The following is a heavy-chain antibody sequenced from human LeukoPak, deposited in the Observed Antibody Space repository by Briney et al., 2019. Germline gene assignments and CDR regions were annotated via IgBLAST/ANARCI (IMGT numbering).Heavy chain of an antibody. CDR3: ARGGGNAQFDY. CDR2: IYYSGST. J-gene: IGHJ4*02. D-gene: IGHD4-23*01. Sequence: PSETLSLTCAVYGGSFSGYYWSWIRQHPGKGLEWIGYIYYSGSTYYNPSLKSRVTISVDTSKNQLSLKLNSVTAADTAVYYCARGGGNAQFDYWGQGTLVTVSS. CDR1: GGSFSGYY. V-gene: IGHV4-34*01.